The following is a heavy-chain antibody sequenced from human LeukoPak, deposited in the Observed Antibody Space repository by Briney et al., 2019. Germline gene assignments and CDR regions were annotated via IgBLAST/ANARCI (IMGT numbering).Heavy chain of an antibody. J-gene: IGHJ5*02. CDR3: ARRLHHSSGWFAVGFLFDP. D-gene: IGHD6-19*01. CDR2: INHSGST. CDR1: GGSFSGYY. Sequence: PSETLSLTCAVYGGSFSGYYWSWIRQPPGKGLEWIGEINHSGSTNYNPSLKSRVTISVDTSKNQFSLKLSSVTAADTAVYYCARRLHHSSGWFAVGFLFDPWGQGTLVTVSS. V-gene: IGHV4-34*01.